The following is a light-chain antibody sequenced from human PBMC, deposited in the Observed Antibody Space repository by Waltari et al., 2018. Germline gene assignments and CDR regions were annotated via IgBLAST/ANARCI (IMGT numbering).Light chain of an antibody. V-gene: IGKV1-17*01. CDR1: QGIRND. Sequence: DIQMTQSQSSLSASVGDRVTITCRASQGIRNDLGWYQQKPGKAPKRRIYAESCWPRGLPSRFRCSGSGTEFTLTISSLQPEDFATYYFLQHNSYPRTFAQLTKVEIK. J-gene: IGKJ1*01. CDR2: AES. CDR3: LQHNSYPRT.